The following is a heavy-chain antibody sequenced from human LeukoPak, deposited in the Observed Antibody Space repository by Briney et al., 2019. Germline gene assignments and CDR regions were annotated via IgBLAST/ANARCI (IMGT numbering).Heavy chain of an antibody. CDR1: GFSFSSYT. V-gene: IGHV3-21*01. Sequence: GQSLRLSCAASGFSFSSYTMAWVRQGPGKGLEWVSSISSGSSSIYYADSLEGRFTISRDNAKNSLYLQMNSLGAEDTAVYYCARDNAFDFWGQGTVVTVSS. CDR3: ARDNAFDF. CDR2: ISSGSSSI. J-gene: IGHJ3*01.